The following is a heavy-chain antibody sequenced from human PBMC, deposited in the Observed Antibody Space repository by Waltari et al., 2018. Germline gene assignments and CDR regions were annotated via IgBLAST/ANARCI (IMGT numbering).Heavy chain of an antibody. CDR3: ARSSSSSWNYFDY. V-gene: IGHV1-2*06. Sequence: QVQLVQSGAEVKKPGSSVKVSCKASGGTFSSYAISWVRQAPGQGLEWMGRINPNSGGTNYAQKFQGRVTMTRDTSISTAYMELSRLRSDDTAVYYCARSSSSSWNYFDYWGQGTLVIVSS. CDR2: INPNSGGT. CDR1: GGTFSSYA. J-gene: IGHJ4*02. D-gene: IGHD6-6*01.